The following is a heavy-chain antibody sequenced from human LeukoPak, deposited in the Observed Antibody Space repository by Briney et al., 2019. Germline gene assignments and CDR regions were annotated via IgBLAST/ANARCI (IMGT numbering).Heavy chain of an antibody. J-gene: IGHJ4*02. CDR2: IYSGGDT. Sequence: GGSLRLSCAASGFTDSSNYMSWVRHAPGRGLEWVSVIYSGGDTRYADSVKGRFTISRDNSKNTLYLQVNSLRAEDTALYYCARERGRGVISPYFDQWGQGTLVTVSS. CDR1: GFTDSSNY. CDR3: ARERGRGVISPYFDQ. D-gene: IGHD3-10*01. V-gene: IGHV3-66*01.